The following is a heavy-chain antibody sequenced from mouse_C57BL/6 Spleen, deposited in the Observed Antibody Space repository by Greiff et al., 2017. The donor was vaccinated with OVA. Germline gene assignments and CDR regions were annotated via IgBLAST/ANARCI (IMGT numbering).Heavy chain of an antibody. CDR2: INPGSGGT. Sequence: QVQLQQSGAELVRPGTSVKVSCKASGYAFTNYLIEWVKQRPGQGLEWIGVINPGSGGTNYNEKFKGRATLTADKSYSTAYMQLSSLTSEDSAGYFCARSGVFDYWGQGTTLTVSS. J-gene: IGHJ2*01. CDR1: GYAFTNYL. V-gene: IGHV1-54*01. CDR3: ARSGVFDY.